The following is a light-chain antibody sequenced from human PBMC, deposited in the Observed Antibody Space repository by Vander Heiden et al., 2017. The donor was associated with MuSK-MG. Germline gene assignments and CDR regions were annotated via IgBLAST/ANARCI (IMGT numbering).Light chain of an antibody. CDR2: TAS. CDR1: QSISKS. Sequence: IQMTQSPSSLSASIGDRVTITCRASQSISKSLNWYQEKAGKAPKLLIYTASILQSGVPSRFSGSGSGTDFTLTISRLQPEDFAIYYCQQSDSALWTFGQGTKVEIK. CDR3: QQSDSALWT. J-gene: IGKJ1*01. V-gene: IGKV1-39*01.